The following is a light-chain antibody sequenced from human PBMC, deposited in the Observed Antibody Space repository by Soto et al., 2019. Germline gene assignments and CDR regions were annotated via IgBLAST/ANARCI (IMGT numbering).Light chain of an antibody. CDR1: QRVSST. CDR2: GAS. J-gene: IGKJ2*01. CDR3: QQYNDWPRT. Sequence: EIVMTQSPATLSVSPGERATLSCRASQRVSSTLAWYQQKPGQAPRLLIYGASTRATGIPARFSGSGSGTEFTLTISSLQSEDFAVYYCQQYNDWPRTFGQGTKLEIK. V-gene: IGKV3-15*01.